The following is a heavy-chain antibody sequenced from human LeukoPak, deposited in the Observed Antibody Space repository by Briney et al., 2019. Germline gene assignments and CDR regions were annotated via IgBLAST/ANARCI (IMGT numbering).Heavy chain of an antibody. CDR1: GYTFTSYY. CDR2: INPSGGST. V-gene: IGHV1-46*01. Sequence: ASVKVSCKASGYTFTSYYMHWVRQAPGQGLEWMGIINPSGGSTSYAQKFQGRVTMTRDTSTSTVYMELSSLRSEDTAVHYCAGSHYYDSSGYDQSLGYWGQGTLATVSS. J-gene: IGHJ4*02. D-gene: IGHD3-22*01. CDR3: AGSHYYDSSGYDQSLGY.